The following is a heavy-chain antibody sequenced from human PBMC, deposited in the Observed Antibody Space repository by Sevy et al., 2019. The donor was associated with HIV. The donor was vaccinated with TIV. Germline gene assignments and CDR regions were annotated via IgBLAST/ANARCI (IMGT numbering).Heavy chain of an antibody. CDR3: GTGDPYDV. V-gene: IGHV3-15*06. J-gene: IGHJ3*01. CDR1: GFTFSNSF. D-gene: IGHD7-27*01. CDR2: ITRKIDGETT. Sequence: GGSLRLSCAASGFTFSNSFMSWARQAPGRGLEWVGRITRKIDGETTLYAAPVKGRFTISRDDSRNTMYLQMDSLKIEDTAMYYCGTGDPYDVSGQGTTVTVSS.